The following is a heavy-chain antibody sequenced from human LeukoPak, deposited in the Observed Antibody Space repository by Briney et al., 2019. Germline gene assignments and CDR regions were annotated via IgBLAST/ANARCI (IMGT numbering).Heavy chain of an antibody. Sequence: GGSLRLSCAASGFTFSGYAMSWVRQAPGKGLEWVSTVRGSGGSTYYADSVKGRFTISRDDSKNTLFLQMNSLRAEDTAVYYCAKSGEEDSSPYFDYWGQGTLVTVSS. CDR2: VRGSGGST. CDR1: GFTFSGYA. J-gene: IGHJ4*02. CDR3: AKSGEEDSSPYFDY. D-gene: IGHD6-13*01. V-gene: IGHV3-23*01.